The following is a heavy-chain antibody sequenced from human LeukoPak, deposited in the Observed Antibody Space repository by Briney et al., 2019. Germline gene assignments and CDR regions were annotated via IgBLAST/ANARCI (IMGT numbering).Heavy chain of an antibody. V-gene: IGHV3-20*01. D-gene: IGHD6-19*01. CDR3: ARAGYSSGWYEGYFDY. J-gene: IGHJ4*02. Sequence: PGGSLRLSCAASGFTFDDYGMSWVRQAPGKGLEWVSGINWNGGSTGYADSVKGRFTISRDNAKNSLYLQMNSLRAEDTALYHCARAGYSSGWYEGYFDYWGQGTLVTVSS. CDR1: GFTFDDYG. CDR2: INWNGGST.